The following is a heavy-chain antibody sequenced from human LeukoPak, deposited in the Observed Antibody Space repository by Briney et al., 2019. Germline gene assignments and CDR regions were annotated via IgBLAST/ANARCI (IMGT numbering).Heavy chain of an antibody. Sequence: GGSLRLSCAASGFTFISYAMHWVRQAPGKGLEWVAVISYDGSNKYYADSVKGRFTISRDNSKNTLYLQMNSLRAEDTAVYYCARMTDSYGDYDPIPGTYYFDFWGQGTLVTVSS. V-gene: IGHV3-30-3*01. D-gene: IGHD4-17*01. CDR2: ISYDGSNK. J-gene: IGHJ4*02. CDR1: GFTFISYA. CDR3: ARMTDSYGDYDPIPGTYYFDF.